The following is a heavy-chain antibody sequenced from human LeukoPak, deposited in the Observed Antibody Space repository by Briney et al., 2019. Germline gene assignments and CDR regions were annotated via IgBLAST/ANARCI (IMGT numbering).Heavy chain of an antibody. CDR2: ISGSGGST. D-gene: IGHD6-13*01. Sequence: GGSLRPSCAASGFTFSSSAMSWVRQAPGKGLEWVSGISGSGGSTYYADSVKGRFTISRDNSKNTLYLQMNSLRAEDTAAYSCAKDKGIAAAPLDYMDVWGKGTTVTVSS. CDR1: GFTFSSSA. J-gene: IGHJ6*03. CDR3: AKDKGIAAAPLDYMDV. V-gene: IGHV3-23*01.